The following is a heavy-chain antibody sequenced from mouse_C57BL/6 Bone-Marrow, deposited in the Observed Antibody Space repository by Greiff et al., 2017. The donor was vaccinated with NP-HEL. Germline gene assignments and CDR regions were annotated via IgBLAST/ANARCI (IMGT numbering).Heavy chain of an antibody. J-gene: IGHJ2*01. V-gene: IGHV1-4*01. CDR1: GYTFTSYT. Sequence: VQLQQSGAELARPGASVKMSCKPSGYTFTSYTMHWVKQRPGQGLEWIGYINPSSGYTKYNQKFKDKATLTADKSSSTAYMQLSSLTSEDSAVYYCALLFYYFDYWGQGTTLTVSS. CDR3: ALLFYYFDY. CDR2: INPSSGYT.